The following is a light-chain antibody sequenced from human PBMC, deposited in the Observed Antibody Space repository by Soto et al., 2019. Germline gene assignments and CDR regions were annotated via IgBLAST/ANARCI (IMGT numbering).Light chain of an antibody. J-gene: IGKJ1*01. CDR2: GAS. V-gene: IGKV3-15*01. CDR1: QSVSSN. Sequence: EILMTQSPATLSVSPGERATLSCRASQSVSSNLAWYQQKPGQAPRLLIYGASTRATGIPARFSGSGSGTEFTLTISSLQSEDFAVYYCQQYNNWPPVTFGQGTKVDIK. CDR3: QQYNNWPPVT.